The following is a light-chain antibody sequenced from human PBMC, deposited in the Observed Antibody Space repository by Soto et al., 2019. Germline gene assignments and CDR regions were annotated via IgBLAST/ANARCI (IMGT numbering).Light chain of an antibody. CDR1: QSISGW. V-gene: IGKV1-5*01. J-gene: IGKJ1*01. CDR3: QQYSTYPWP. CDR2: DVS. Sequence: DIQMTQSPSALSASVGDRVTITCRASQSISGWLACYQQKPGKAPKFLIYDVSNLESGVSLRFSGSGSGTEFTLTISSLQPDDFATYYCQQYSTYPWPVGQGTKVDNK.